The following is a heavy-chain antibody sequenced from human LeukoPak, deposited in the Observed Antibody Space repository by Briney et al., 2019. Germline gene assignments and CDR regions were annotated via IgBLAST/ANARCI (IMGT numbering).Heavy chain of an antibody. CDR1: GYTFTGYY. CDR2: INPNSGGT. J-gene: IGHJ3*02. Sequence: ASVKVSCKASGYTFTGYYMHWLRQAPGQGLEWMGWINPNSGGTNYAQKFQGRVTMTRDTSISTAYMELSRLRSDDTAVYYCAREQEMATITGAFDIWGQGTMVTVSS. D-gene: IGHD5-24*01. CDR3: AREQEMATITGAFDI. V-gene: IGHV1-2*02.